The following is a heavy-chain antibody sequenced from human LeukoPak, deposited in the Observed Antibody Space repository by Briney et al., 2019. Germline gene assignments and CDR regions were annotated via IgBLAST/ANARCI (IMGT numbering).Heavy chain of an antibody. CDR3: ARDYSGSYYYYYGMDV. CDR1: GFTFSSYS. CDR2: ISSSSSYI. Sequence: GGSLRLSCAASGFTFSSYSMNWVRQAPGKGLEWVSSISSSSSYIYYADSVKGRFTISRDNAKNPLYLQMNSLRAEDTAVYYCARDYSGSYYYYYGMDVWGQGTTVTVSS. V-gene: IGHV3-21*01. D-gene: IGHD1-26*01. J-gene: IGHJ6*02.